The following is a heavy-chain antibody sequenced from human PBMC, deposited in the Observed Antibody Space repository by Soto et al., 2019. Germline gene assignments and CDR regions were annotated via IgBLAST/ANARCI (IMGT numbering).Heavy chain of an antibody. V-gene: IGHV3-21*01. CDR2: ISSSGSFI. J-gene: IGHJ4*02. D-gene: IGHD6-19*01. CDR3: ATDHTRIAVAGTCSDY. CDR1: GFTFSSYS. Sequence: PGGSLRLSCAASGFTFSSYSMDWVRQAPGKGLEWVSSISSSGSFIDSADSVKGRFTISRDNAKNSLYLQMNSLRAEDTAVYYCATDHTRIAVAGTCSDYWGQGTQVTVSS.